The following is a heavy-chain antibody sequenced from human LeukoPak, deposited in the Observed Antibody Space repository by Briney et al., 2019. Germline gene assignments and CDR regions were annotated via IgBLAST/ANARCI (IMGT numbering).Heavy chain of an antibody. Sequence: AGGYLRLSCAASGFNFTSYWMSWVRQAPGKGLEWVANIKQDGSEKYYVDSVKGRFTISRDNAKNSLYLQMNILRAEDTAVYYSAREEYGDHLWWGQGTLVTVSS. D-gene: IGHD4-17*01. CDR1: GFNFTSYW. CDR3: AREEYGDHLW. J-gene: IGHJ4*02. V-gene: IGHV3-7*01. CDR2: IKQDGSEK.